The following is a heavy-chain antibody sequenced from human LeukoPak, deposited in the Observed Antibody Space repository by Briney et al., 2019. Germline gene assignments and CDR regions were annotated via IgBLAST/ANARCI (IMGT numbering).Heavy chain of an antibody. CDR3: ASLYMITFGGVDY. CDR2: IYSGDIT. Sequence: SGGSLRLSCAASGLSVSNNYMSWVRQAPGKVLEWDSVIYSGDITYYTDSVKGRFTIPRDNSKNTLYLQMNSLRAEDTAVYYCASLYMITFGGVDYWGQGTLATVSS. D-gene: IGHD3-16*01. J-gene: IGHJ4*02. V-gene: IGHV3-53*01. CDR1: GLSVSNNY.